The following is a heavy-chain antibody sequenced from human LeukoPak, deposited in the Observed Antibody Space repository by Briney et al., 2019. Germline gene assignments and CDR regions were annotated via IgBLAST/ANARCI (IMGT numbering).Heavy chain of an antibody. CDR2: ISGGGGST. CDR3: AKVGIAAFLGDY. J-gene: IGHJ4*02. V-gene: IGHV3-23*01. Sequence: GGSLRLSCAASGFTFSSYGMSWVRQAPGKGLEWVSGISGGGGSTYYADSVKGRFAISRDNSKNTLYLQMNSLRAEDTAVYYCAKVGIAAFLGDYWGQGTLVTVSS. D-gene: IGHD6-13*01. CDR1: GFTFSSYG.